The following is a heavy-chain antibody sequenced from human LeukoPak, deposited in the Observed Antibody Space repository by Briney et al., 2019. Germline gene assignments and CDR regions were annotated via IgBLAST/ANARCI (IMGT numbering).Heavy chain of an antibody. CDR2: ISSSGSTI. CDR3: ARDKGYNLLSASDI. J-gene: IGHJ3*02. V-gene: IGHV3-11*04. D-gene: IGHD5-24*01. Sequence: GGSLRPSCAASGFTFSDYYMSWIRQAPGKGLEWVSYISSSGSTIYYADSVKGRFTITRDNAKNSLYLQMNSLRAEDTAVYYCARDKGYNLLSASDIWDQASIVTVSS. CDR1: GFTFSDYY.